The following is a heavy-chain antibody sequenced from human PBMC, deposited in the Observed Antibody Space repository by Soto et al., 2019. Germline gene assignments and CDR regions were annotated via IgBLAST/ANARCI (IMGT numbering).Heavy chain of an antibody. Sequence: SETLSLTCTVSSGSISSTIYSWDWIRQPPGKGLEWIGYIYHSGSTYYNPSLKSRVTISVDRSKNQFSLKLSSVTAADTAVYYCARVRLDYDILTGYYSPGWFDPWGQGTLVTVSS. V-gene: IGHV4-30-2*01. CDR1: SGSISSTIYS. J-gene: IGHJ5*02. CDR2: IYHSGST. CDR3: ARVRLDYDILTGYYSPGWFDP. D-gene: IGHD3-9*01.